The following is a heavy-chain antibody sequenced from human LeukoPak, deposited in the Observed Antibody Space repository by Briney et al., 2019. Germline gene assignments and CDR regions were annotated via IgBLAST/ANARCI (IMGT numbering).Heavy chain of an antibody. CDR1: GFSSYG. Sequence: GGSLRLSCAASGFSSYGMRWVRQAPGKGLEWVAVIWYDESNKYYADSVKGRFTISRDNSRNTLYLQMNSLRAEDTAVYYCARDGFSSSWYGRALDYWGQGTLVTVSS. CDR3: ARDGFSSSWYGRALDY. CDR2: IWYDESNK. J-gene: IGHJ4*02. D-gene: IGHD6-13*01. V-gene: IGHV3-33*01.